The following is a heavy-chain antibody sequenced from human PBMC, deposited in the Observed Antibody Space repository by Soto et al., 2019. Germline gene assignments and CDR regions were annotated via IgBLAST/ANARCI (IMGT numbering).Heavy chain of an antibody. Sequence: QVQLVQSGTEVKKPGASVKVSCKASGYTFTSNGISWVRQAPGQGLEWMGWISAYNGNTNYAQKLQGRVTMTTDTSTSTAYMELRSLRSDDTAVYYCARDLAYCGGDCYPIDYWGQGTLVTVSS. CDR1: GYTFTSNG. CDR2: ISAYNGNT. V-gene: IGHV1-18*01. CDR3: ARDLAYCGGDCYPIDY. J-gene: IGHJ4*02. D-gene: IGHD2-21*02.